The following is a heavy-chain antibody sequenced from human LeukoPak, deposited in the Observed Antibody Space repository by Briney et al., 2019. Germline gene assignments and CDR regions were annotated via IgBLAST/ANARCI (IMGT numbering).Heavy chain of an antibody. Sequence: PSETLSLTCAVYGGSFSGYYWSWIRQPPGKGLEWIGEINHSGSTNYNPSLKSRVTISVDTSKNQFSLKLSSVTAADTAVYYCARDSTPNTYCGGDCPGGAFDIWGQGTMVTVSS. V-gene: IGHV4-34*01. CDR1: GGSFSGYY. CDR3: ARDSTPNTYCGGDCPGGAFDI. J-gene: IGHJ3*02. CDR2: INHSGST. D-gene: IGHD2-21*02.